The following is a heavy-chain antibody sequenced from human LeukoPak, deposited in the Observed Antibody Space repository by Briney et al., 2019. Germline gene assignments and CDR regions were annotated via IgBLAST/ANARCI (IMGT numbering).Heavy chain of an antibody. D-gene: IGHD4-17*01. Sequence: GASVKVSCKASEYPFTGYYIHWVRQAPGQGLEWMGWINPNNDDKNYAEKFKGRVTMTRDMSTSTVYMELSSLRSEDTAVYYCARDVISWIGDYPVPFDYWGQGTLVTVSS. CDR1: EYPFTGYY. CDR2: INPNNDDK. V-gene: IGHV1-2*02. CDR3: ARDVISWIGDYPVPFDY. J-gene: IGHJ4*02.